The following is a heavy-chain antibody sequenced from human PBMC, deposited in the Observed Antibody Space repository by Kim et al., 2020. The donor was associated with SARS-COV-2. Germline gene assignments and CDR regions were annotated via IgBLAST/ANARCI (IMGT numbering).Heavy chain of an antibody. CDR3: ASSYYDSSGWEPSDWGNYYYGMDV. J-gene: IGHJ6*02. CDR1: GFTVSSNY. CDR2: IYSGGST. V-gene: IGHV3-66*01. Sequence: GGSLRLSCAASGFTVSSNYMSWVRQAPGKGLEWVSVIYSGGSTYYADSVKGRFTISRDNSKNTLYLQMNSLRAEDTAVYYCASSYYDSSGWEPSDWGNYYYGMDVWGQGTTVTVSS. D-gene: IGHD3-22*01.